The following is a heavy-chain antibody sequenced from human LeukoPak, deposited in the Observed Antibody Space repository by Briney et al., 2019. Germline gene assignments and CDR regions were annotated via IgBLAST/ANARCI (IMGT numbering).Heavy chain of an antibody. D-gene: IGHD1-26*01. J-gene: IGHJ4*02. CDR2: ISSSSSYI. CDR1: GFTFSSYS. V-gene: IGHV3-21*01. CDR3: ARDWEAGATKDFDY. Sequence: GGSLRLSCAASGFTFSSYSMNWVRQAPGKGLEWVSSISSSSSYIYYADSVKGRFTISRDNAKNSLYLQMNSLRAEDTAVYYCARDWEAGATKDFDYWGQGTLVTVSS.